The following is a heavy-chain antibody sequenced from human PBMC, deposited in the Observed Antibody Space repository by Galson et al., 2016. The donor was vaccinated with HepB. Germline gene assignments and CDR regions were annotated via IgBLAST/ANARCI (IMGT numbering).Heavy chain of an antibody. CDR2: INPNGGFT. J-gene: IGHJ4*02. CDR3: ARGSRDTSVPYYYDS. V-gene: IGHV1-46*01. CDR1: GYTFTSNN. D-gene: IGHD3-22*01. Sequence: SCKASGYTFTSNNIQWVRQAPGQGLEWMGIINPNGGFTRNAQKFQDRVIMTRDTSTNTVYMELTNLKSEDTALYYCARGSRDTSVPYYYDSWGQGTLVTVSS.